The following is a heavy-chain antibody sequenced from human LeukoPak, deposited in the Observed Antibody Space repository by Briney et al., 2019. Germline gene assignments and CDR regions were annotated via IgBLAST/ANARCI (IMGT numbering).Heavy chain of an antibody. CDR1: GGSISSYS. V-gene: IGHV4-59*01. CDR2: IYYSGST. CDR3: ARFTPQGYGWGGYNRFDP. D-gene: IGHD3-16*01. J-gene: IGHJ5*02. Sequence: SETLSLTCTVSGGSISSYSWNWIRQPPGKGLEWIGYIYYSGSTNYNPSLKSRVTISVDTSKNQFSLNLTSVTAADTAVYYCARFTPQGYGWGGYNRFDPWGQGTLVTVSS.